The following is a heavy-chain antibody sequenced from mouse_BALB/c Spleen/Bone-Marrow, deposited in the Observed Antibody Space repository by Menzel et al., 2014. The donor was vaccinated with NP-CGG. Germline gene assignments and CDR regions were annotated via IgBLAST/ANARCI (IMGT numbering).Heavy chain of an antibody. V-gene: IGHV4-1*02. CDR2: INPDSSTI. D-gene: IGHD1-1*01. Sequence: EVKLLESGGGLVQPGGSLKLSCAASGFDFXRYWMSWARQAPGKGLEWIGEINPDSSTINYTPSLKDKFIISRDNAKNTPYLQMSKVRSEDTALYYCARLSYYGRFAYWGQGTLVTVSA. J-gene: IGHJ3*01. CDR3: ARLSYYGRFAY. CDR1: GFDFXRYW.